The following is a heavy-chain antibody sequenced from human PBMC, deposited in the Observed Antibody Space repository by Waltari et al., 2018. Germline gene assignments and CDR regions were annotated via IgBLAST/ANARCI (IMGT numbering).Heavy chain of an antibody. J-gene: IGHJ4*02. CDR3: ARAVSGSYYGY. CDR1: GGTFSSYA. CDR2: IIPIFGTA. D-gene: IGHD1-26*01. V-gene: IGHV1-69*08. Sequence: QVQLVQSGAEVKKPGSSVKVSCKASGGTFSSYAISWVRQAPGQGLEWMGRIIPIFGTANYAQKFQGRGTITADKSTSTAYMERSSLRSEDTAVYYCARAVSGSYYGYWGQGTLVTVSS.